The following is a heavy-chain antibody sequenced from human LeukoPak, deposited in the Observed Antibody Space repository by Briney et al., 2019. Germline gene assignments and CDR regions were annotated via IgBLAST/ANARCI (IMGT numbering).Heavy chain of an antibody. D-gene: IGHD3-22*01. CDR2: IWYDGSKK. J-gene: IGHJ4*02. V-gene: IGHV3-30*02. Sequence: PGGSLRLSCAASGFTFSSYGMHWVRQAPGKGLEWVAFIWYDGSKKYYADSMKGRFTISRDNSKDTVYLQVNSLRAEDTAVYYCASRDYYDSSDPNLDYWGQGTLVTVSS. CDR3: ASRDYYDSSDPNLDY. CDR1: GFTFSSYG.